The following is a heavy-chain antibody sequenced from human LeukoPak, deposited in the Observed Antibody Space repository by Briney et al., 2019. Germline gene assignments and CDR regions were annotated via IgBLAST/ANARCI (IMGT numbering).Heavy chain of an antibody. CDR3: AGSYYDFWSVYPLWFDP. CDR1: GGSISSSSYY. Sequence: PSETLSLTCTVSGGSISSSSYYWGWIRQPPGKGLEWIGSIYYSGSTYYNPSLKSRVTISVDTSKNQFSLKLSSVTAADTAVYYCAGSYYDFWSVYPLWFDPWGQGTLLTVSS. J-gene: IGHJ5*02. V-gene: IGHV4-39*01. D-gene: IGHD3-3*01. CDR2: IYYSGST.